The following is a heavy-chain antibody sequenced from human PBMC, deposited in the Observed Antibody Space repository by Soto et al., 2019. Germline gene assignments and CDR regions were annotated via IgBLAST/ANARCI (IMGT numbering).Heavy chain of an antibody. CDR2: INPIFGTA. CDR3: AMTRGAIAVSRRYDGMDV. J-gene: IGHJ6*02. V-gene: IGHV1-69*01. Sequence: QVQLLQSGAEVKKPGSSVKVSCKASGGAFSTYAIIWVRQAPGQGLEWMGGINPIFGTASYAQQFQGRVTITADESTSTADMELSSLRSEDTAVYYCAMTRGAIAVSRRYDGMDVWGLGTTVTVSS. D-gene: IGHD6-19*01. CDR1: GGAFSTYA.